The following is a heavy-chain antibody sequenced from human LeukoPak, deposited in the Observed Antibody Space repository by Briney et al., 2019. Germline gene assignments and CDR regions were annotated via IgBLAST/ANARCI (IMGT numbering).Heavy chain of an antibody. Sequence: PGGSLRLSCAASGFTFSSYSMNWVRQAPGKGLEWVSSISSSSSYIYYADSVKGRFTISRDNAKNSLYLQMNSLRAEDTAVYYCARGYSSGYWDAFDIWGQGTMVTVSS. CDR3: ARGYSSGYWDAFDI. CDR1: GFTFSSYS. J-gene: IGHJ3*02. V-gene: IGHV3-21*01. CDR2: ISSSSSYI. D-gene: IGHD3-22*01.